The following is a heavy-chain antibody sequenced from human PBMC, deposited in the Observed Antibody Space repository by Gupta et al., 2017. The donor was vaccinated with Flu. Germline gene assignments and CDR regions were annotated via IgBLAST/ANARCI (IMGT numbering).Heavy chain of an antibody. Sequence: EVQLVESGGGLVQPGGSLRLSCVASGFTFSRYWMSWVRQAPGKGLEWVTNMKQDGSEYYYVDSVEGRFTISRDNTKNSLYLQMNGLRAEDTAVYYCARYGVTHGLDHWRQGTLVTVSS. CDR3: ARYGVTHGLDH. V-gene: IGHV3-7*01. CDR1: GFTFSRYW. CDR2: MKQDGSEY. D-gene: IGHD2-8*01. J-gene: IGHJ4*02.